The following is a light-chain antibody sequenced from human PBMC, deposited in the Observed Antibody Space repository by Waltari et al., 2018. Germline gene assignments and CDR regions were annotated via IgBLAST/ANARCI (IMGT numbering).Light chain of an antibody. J-gene: IGLJ1*01. CDR3: CSYAGRGTYV. V-gene: IGLV2-23*02. Sequence: QSALTQPASVSGTPGQSITISCSGTTRDVGSYALVPWYQQHPGEAPKLLICEVFTRPPDTSSRFSGAKSGSTASLTISGLQPEDEADYYCCSYAGRGTYVFGSGTKVTVL. CDR1: TRDVGSYAL. CDR2: EVF.